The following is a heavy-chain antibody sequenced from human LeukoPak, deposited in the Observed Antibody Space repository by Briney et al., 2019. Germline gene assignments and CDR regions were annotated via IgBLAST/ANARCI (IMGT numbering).Heavy chain of an antibody. D-gene: IGHD3-3*01. V-gene: IGHV1-2*02. CDR3: ARGAPGFWSGPIGDY. Sequence: WASVKVSCKASGYTFTGYYMHWVRQAPGQGLEWMGWINPNSGGTNYAQKFQGRVTMTRDTSISTAYMELSSLRSEDTAVYYCARGAPGFWSGPIGDYWGQGTLVTVSS. J-gene: IGHJ4*02. CDR2: INPNSGGT. CDR1: GYTFTGYY.